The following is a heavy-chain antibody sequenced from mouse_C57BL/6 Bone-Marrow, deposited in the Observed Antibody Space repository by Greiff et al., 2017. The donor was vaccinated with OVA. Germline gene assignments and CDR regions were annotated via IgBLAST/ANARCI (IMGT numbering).Heavy chain of an antibody. J-gene: IGHJ2*01. V-gene: IGHV5-4*01. CDR3: AREGVVYFDY. Sequence: EVMLVESGGGLVKPGGSLKLSCAASGFTFSSYAMSWVRQTPEKRLEWVATISDGGSYTYYPDNVKGRFTITRDNAKNNLYLQMSHLKSEDTAMYYCAREGVVYFDYWGQGTTLTVSS. CDR1: GFTFSSYA. CDR2: ISDGGSYT.